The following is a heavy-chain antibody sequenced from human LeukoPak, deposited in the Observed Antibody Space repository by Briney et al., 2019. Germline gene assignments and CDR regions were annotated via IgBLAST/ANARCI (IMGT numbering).Heavy chain of an antibody. CDR2: IYHSGST. Sequence: SETLSLTCAVSGGSISSGGYSWSWIRQPPGKGLEWIGYIYHSGSTYYNPSLKSRVTISVDRSKNQFSLKLSSVTAADTAVYYCARVLPTGYYYGSGSYSFWFGPWGQGTLVTVSS. CDR3: ARVLPTGYYYGSGSYSFWFGP. CDR1: GGSISSGGYS. D-gene: IGHD3-10*01. V-gene: IGHV4-30-2*01. J-gene: IGHJ5*02.